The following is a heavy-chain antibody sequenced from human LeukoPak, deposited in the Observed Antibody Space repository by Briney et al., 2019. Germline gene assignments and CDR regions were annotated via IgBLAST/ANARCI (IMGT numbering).Heavy chain of an antibody. CDR3: ARHLTVVTAMYFDY. CDR2: IYYSGST. CDR1: GFTVSSNY. D-gene: IGHD2-21*02. J-gene: IGHJ4*02. Sequence: PGGTLRLSCAASGFTVSSNYMSWIRQPPGKGLEWIGYIYYSGSTNYNPSLKSRVTISVDTSKNQFSLKLSSVTAADTAVYYCARHLTVVTAMYFDYWGQGTLVTVSS. V-gene: IGHV4-59*08.